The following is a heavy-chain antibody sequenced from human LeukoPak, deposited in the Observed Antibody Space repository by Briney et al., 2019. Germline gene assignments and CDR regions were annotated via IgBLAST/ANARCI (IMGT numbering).Heavy chain of an antibody. V-gene: IGHV3-74*01. CDR2: INSDGSST. CDR1: GFTFSSYW. J-gene: IGHJ4*02. D-gene: IGHD3-22*01. CDR3: ARGGRYYDSSRSCDY. Sequence: GGSLRLSCAASGFTFSSYWMHWVRQVPGKGLVWVSRINSDGSSTNYADSVKGRFTISRDNANNTLYLQMNSLRAEDTAVYYCARGGRYYDSSRSCDYWGQGTLATVFS.